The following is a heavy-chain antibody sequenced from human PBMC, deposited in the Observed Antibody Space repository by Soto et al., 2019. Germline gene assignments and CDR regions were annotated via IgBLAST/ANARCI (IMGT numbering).Heavy chain of an antibody. V-gene: IGHV5-51*01. CDR2: IYPDDSDT. D-gene: IGHD6-19*01. Sequence: GESLKISCKGSGYIFTNYWIAWVRQMPGKGLEWMGIIYPDDSDTRYSPSFQGQVSISADKSITTAYLQWSSLKASDTAMYYCARSRRGAYSSGWYSLSGYYNYGIDVWGQGTTVTVSS. J-gene: IGHJ6*02. CDR1: GYIFTNYW. CDR3: ARSRRGAYSSGWYSLSGYYNYGIDV.